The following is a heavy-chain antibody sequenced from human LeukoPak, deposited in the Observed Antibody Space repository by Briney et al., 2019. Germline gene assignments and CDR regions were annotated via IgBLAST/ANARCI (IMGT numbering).Heavy chain of an antibody. J-gene: IGHJ4*02. CDR1: GFTFSSYS. Sequence: GGSLRLSCAASGFTFSSYSMNWVRQAPGKGLEWVSSISSSSSYIYYADSVKGRFTISRDNAKNSLYLQMNSLRAEDTAVYYCARAVEALASGDYWGQGTLVTVSS. CDR3: ARAVEALASGDY. V-gene: IGHV3-21*01. CDR2: ISSSSSYI. D-gene: IGHD3-10*01.